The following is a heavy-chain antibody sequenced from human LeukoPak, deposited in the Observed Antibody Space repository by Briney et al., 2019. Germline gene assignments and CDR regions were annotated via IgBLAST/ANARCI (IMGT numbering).Heavy chain of an antibody. CDR2: IHTSGST. CDR1: GGSISSYY. CDR3: ARDTYYYDSSGYSQLDY. V-gene: IGHV4-4*07. D-gene: IGHD3-22*01. J-gene: IGHJ4*02. Sequence: SETLSLTCTVSGGSISSYYWSWIRQPAGKGLEWIGRIHTSGSTNYNPSLQSRVTMSVDTSKNQFSLKLSSVTAADTAVYYCARDTYYYDSSGYSQLDYWGQGTLVTVSS.